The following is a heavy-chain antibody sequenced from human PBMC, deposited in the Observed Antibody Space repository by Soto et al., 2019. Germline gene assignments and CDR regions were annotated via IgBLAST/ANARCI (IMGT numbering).Heavy chain of an antibody. J-gene: IGHJ5*02. Sequence: QVQLVQSGAEVKKPGSSVKVSCKASGGPFSSYAISWVRQAPGQGLEWMGGIIPIFGIENYSQKVQGRVTITADKSTSTFYMELSSLRFEDTAVYYCAHEGGHERWFDPWGQGTLVTVSS. CDR2: IIPIFGIE. D-gene: IGHD2-15*01. CDR3: AHEGGHERWFDP. CDR1: GGPFSSYA. V-gene: IGHV1-69*17.